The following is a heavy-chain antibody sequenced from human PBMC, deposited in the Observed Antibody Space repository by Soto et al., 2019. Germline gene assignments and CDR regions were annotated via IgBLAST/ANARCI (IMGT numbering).Heavy chain of an antibody. Sequence: SETLSLTCTVSGGSISGYYWSWIRQPPGKGLEWIGYIYYSGSTNYNPSLKSRVTISVDTSKNQFSLKLSSVTAADTAVYYCARVGSGSWYNWFDPWGQGTLVTVSS. V-gene: IGHV4-59*01. J-gene: IGHJ5*02. D-gene: IGHD1-26*01. CDR3: ARVGSGSWYNWFDP. CDR2: IYYSGST. CDR1: GGSISGYY.